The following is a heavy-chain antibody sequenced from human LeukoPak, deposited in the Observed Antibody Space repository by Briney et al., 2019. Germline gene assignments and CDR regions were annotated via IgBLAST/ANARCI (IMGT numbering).Heavy chain of an antibody. CDR3: ARDLATEYSSSSTPGEIDY. CDR1: GYTFTSYD. Sequence: GASVKVSCKASGYTFTSYDINWVRQATGQGLEWMGWMNPNSGNTGYAQKFQGRVTITRNTSISTAYMELSSLRSEDTAVYYCARDLATEYSSSSTPGEIDYWGQGTLVTVSS. V-gene: IGHV1-8*03. CDR2: MNPNSGNT. D-gene: IGHD6-6*01. J-gene: IGHJ4*02.